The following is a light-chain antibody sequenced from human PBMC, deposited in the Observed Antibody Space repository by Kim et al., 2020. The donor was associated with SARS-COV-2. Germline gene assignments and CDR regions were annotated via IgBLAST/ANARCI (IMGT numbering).Light chain of an antibody. Sequence: DIHMTQSPSPLSASVGDRVTITCRTSQSISTYLNWYQHKPGRAPKLLIYGATSLQPGVPSRFSGSGSGTDFTLTISSLQPEDFAAYYCQQSYSSRWTFGQGTKVDIK. CDR2: GAT. V-gene: IGKV1-39*01. J-gene: IGKJ1*01. CDR3: QQSYSSRWT. CDR1: QSISTY.